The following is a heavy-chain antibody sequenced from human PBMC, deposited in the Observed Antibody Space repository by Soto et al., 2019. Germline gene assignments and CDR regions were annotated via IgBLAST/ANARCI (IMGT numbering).Heavy chain of an antibody. CDR1: GFTFSSYS. CDR3: ARGLHYYDSSVYYGY. Sequence: ESGGGLVKPGGSPRLSCAASGFTFSSYSMNWVRQAPGKGLEWVSSISSSSSYIYYADSVKGRFTISRDNAKNSLYLQMNSLRAEDTAVYYCARGLHYYDSSVYYGYWGQGTLVTVSS. J-gene: IGHJ4*02. V-gene: IGHV3-21*01. D-gene: IGHD3-22*01. CDR2: ISSSSSYI.